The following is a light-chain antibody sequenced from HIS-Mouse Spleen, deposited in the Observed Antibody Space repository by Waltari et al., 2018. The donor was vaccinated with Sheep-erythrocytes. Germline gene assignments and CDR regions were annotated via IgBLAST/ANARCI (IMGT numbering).Light chain of an antibody. V-gene: IGLV3-1*01. Sequence: FELTRHPPFPLSPGQKAAITASGIKWGEKYPCWYQQTPGTSPVLVIDQDSKRPSGIPGRFSGSNSGNSAPLTIRGTQAMDEADYYCQAWDSSTEVFGGGTKLTVL. CDR3: QAWDSSTEV. J-gene: IGLJ2*01. CDR2: QDS. CDR1: KWGEKY.